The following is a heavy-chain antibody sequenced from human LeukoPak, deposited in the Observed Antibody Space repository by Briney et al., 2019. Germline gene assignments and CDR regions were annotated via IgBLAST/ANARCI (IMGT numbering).Heavy chain of an antibody. Sequence: PSETLSLTCAVYGGSFSGYYWSWIRQPPGKGLEWIGEINHSGSTNYNPSLKSRVTISVDTSKNQFSLKLSSVTAADTAVYYCARRHYDFWSGYYWGAFDIWGQGTMVTVSS. CDR1: GGSFSGYY. D-gene: IGHD3-3*01. CDR3: ARRHYDFWSGYYWGAFDI. CDR2: INHSGST. V-gene: IGHV4-34*01. J-gene: IGHJ3*02.